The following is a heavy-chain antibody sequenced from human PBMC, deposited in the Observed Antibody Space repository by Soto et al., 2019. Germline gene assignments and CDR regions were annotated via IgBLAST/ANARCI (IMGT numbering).Heavy chain of an antibody. CDR2: VHYSGSV. Sequence: QVQPQQSGPGLVKPSQTLSLTCTVSGGSISFDHYHWTWIRQPPGKGLEWIGYVHYSGSVLYNPSLQSRVSISVDTSKNQFSLKLSSVTAADTAVYFCAREDDGGDRDYYGLDVWGKGTTVTVSS. D-gene: IGHD2-21*02. CDR3: AREDDGGDRDYYGLDV. CDR1: GGSISFDHYH. V-gene: IGHV4-30-4*01. J-gene: IGHJ6*04.